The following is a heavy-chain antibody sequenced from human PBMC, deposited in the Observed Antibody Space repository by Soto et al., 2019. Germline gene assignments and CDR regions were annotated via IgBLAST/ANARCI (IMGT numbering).Heavy chain of an antibody. CDR3: ARGLYREYGHDS. D-gene: IGHD3-10*01. Sequence: EVQLVESGGGLVQPGGSLRLSCAASGFTCGNFWMHWVRQAPGRGLVWVSRINRDGNTSYADSVKGRLTISRDHAKHTVYLQMNSLRAEDTAVYYCARGLYREYGHDSWGQGALVTVSS. J-gene: IGHJ5*01. V-gene: IGHV3-74*01. CDR1: GFTCGNFW. CDR2: INRDGNT.